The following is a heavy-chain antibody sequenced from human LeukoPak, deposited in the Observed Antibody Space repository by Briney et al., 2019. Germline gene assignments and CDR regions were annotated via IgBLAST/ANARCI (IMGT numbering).Heavy chain of an antibody. CDR3: SRARIAVAGTGINLDWFDP. CDR2: INHSGST. D-gene: IGHD6-19*01. V-gene: IGHV4-34*01. CDR1: GGSFSGYY. J-gene: IGHJ5*02. Sequence: PSETLSLTCAVYGGSFSGYYWSWIRQPPGKGLEWIGEINHSGSTNYNPSLKSRVTISLDTSKNQVSLKLSSVTAADTAVYFCSRARIAVAGTGINLDWFDPWGQGTLVTVSS.